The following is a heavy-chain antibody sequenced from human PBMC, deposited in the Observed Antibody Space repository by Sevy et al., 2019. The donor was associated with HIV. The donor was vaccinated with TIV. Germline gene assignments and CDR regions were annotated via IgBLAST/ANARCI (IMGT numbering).Heavy chain of an antibody. V-gene: IGHV4-39*01. J-gene: IGHJ3*02. CDR3: VRRRVEDYYGSGTPPLVNGPFDI. CDR2: IYYSGST. D-gene: IGHD3-10*01. CDR1: GGSISNSDSY. Sequence: SETLSLTCTVSGGSISNSDSYWGWIRQPPGKGLGWIGSIYYSGSTYYNPSLKSRVTLSVDTSKNQFSLKVNSVTAADTALYYCVRRRVEDYYGSGTPPLVNGPFDIWGQGTMVTVSS.